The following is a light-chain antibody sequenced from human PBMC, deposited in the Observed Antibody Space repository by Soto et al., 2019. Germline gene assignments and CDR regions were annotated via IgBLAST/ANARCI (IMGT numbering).Light chain of an antibody. CDR3: QQHSNWMFT. CDR1: QSVSSS. J-gene: IGKJ2*01. CDR2: DAS. Sequence: LVLTQSPATLSLSPGESATLSCRASQSVSSSLAWYQQKPGQAPRLLIYDASHRATGIPARFSGSGSGTDFTLTISSLEPEDFAVYYCQQHSNWMFTFGQGTKLEIK. V-gene: IGKV3-11*01.